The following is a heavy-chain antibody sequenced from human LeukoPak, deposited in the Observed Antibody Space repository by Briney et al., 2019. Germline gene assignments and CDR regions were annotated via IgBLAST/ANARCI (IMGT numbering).Heavy chain of an antibody. D-gene: IGHD4-17*01. Sequence: SETLSLTCTVSGGSISSYYWSWIRQPPGKGLEWIGYIYYSGSTNYNPSLKSRVTISVDTSKNQFSLKLSSVTAADTAVYYCARPRWDDYGDLYFDYWGQGTLATVSS. CDR2: IYYSGST. CDR3: ARPRWDDYGDLYFDY. CDR1: GGSISSYY. V-gene: IGHV4-59*08. J-gene: IGHJ4*02.